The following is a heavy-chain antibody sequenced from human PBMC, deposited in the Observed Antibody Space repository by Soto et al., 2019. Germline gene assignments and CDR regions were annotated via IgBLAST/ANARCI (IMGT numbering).Heavy chain of an antibody. J-gene: IGHJ6*02. CDR1: GYSFTSYW. CDR2: IDPSDSYT. V-gene: IGHV5-10-1*01. CDR3: ASSANIIAAAGNAGYYYYGMDV. D-gene: IGHD6-13*01. Sequence: RGESLKISCKGSGYSFTSYWISWVRQMPGKGLEWMGRIDPSDSYTNYSPSFQGHVTISADKSISTAYLQWSSLKASDTAMYYCASSANIIAAAGNAGYYYYGMDVWGQGTTVTVSS.